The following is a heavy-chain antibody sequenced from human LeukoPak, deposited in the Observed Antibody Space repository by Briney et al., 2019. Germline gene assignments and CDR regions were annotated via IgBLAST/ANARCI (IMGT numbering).Heavy chain of an antibody. D-gene: IGHD3-10*01. CDR2: ISSSHNNI. Sequence: GGSLRLSCAASGFTFSSYRMNWVRQAPGKGLDWVSSISSSHNNIYYADSVKGRFSISRDNAKNSLFLQMNSLRAEDTAVYYCVRDRSPGYFDYWDQGTLVTVSS. V-gene: IGHV3-21*04. CDR1: GFTFSSYR. J-gene: IGHJ4*02. CDR3: VRDRSPGYFDY.